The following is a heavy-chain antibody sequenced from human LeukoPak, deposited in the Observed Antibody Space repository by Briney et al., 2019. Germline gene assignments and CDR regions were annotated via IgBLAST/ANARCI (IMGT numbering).Heavy chain of an antibody. CDR1: GFNFRNTW. J-gene: IGHJ4*02. Sequence: GGSLRLSCAASGFNFRNTWMAWVSQAPGKGLEWVANINQDASTKQYVDSVKGRFTISRDNAKNSLYLQMNSLRADDTAIYYCARDQSGSLDYWGQGTLVTVSA. V-gene: IGHV3-7*01. CDR2: INQDASTK. CDR3: ARDQSGSLDY. D-gene: IGHD1-26*01.